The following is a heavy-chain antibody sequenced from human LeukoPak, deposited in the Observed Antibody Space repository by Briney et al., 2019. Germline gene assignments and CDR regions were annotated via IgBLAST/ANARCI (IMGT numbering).Heavy chain of an antibody. D-gene: IGHD2-15*01. Sequence: GGSLRLSCAASGFTFSSYSMNWVRQAPGKGLEWVSSISSSSSYIYYADSVKGRFTISRDNAKNSLYLQMNSLRAEDTAVYYCARDLLPPPGMCSGGSCYSTFLVGYFDLWGRGTLVTVSS. CDR2: ISSSSSYI. CDR1: GFTFSSYS. CDR3: ARDLLPPPGMCSGGSCYSTFLVGYFDL. J-gene: IGHJ2*01. V-gene: IGHV3-21*01.